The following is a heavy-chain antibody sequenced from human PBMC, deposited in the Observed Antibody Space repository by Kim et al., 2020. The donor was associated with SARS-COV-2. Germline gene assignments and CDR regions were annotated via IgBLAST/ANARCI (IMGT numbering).Heavy chain of an antibody. V-gene: IGHV4-59*01. CDR1: GGSISSYY. Sequence: SETLSLTCTVSGGSISSYYWSCIRQPPGKGLEWIGYIYYSGSTNYNPSLKSRVTISVDTSKNQFSLKLSSVTAADTAVYYCAKGSSSPDIWGQGTLVTVSS. D-gene: IGHD6-6*01. J-gene: IGHJ4*02. CDR2: IYYSGST. CDR3: AKGSSSPDI.